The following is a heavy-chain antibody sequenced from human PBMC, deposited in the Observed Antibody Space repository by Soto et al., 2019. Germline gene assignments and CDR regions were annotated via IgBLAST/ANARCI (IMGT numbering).Heavy chain of an antibody. Sequence: ASVKVSCKASGGTFSSYAISWVRQAPGQGLEWMGGIIPIFGTANYAQKFQGRVTITADESTSTAYMELSSLRSEDTAVYYCARVYYGSGGYYYGMDVWGQGALVTVSS. CDR1: GGTFSSYA. CDR2: IIPIFGTA. V-gene: IGHV1-69*13. D-gene: IGHD3-10*01. CDR3: ARVYYGSGGYYYGMDV. J-gene: IGHJ6*02.